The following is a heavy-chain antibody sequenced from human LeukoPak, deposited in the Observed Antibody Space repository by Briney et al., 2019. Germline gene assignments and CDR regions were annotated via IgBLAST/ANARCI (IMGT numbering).Heavy chain of an antibody. CDR3: AKASLWFGES. V-gene: IGHV3-30-3*01. Sequence: PGRSLRLSCAASGFTFSSYAMHWVRQAPGKGLEWVAVISYDGSNKYYADSVKGRFTISRDNSKNTLYLQMNSLRAEDTAVYYCAKASLWFGESWGQGTLVTVSS. CDR1: GFTFSSYA. D-gene: IGHD3-10*01. J-gene: IGHJ5*02. CDR2: ISYDGSNK.